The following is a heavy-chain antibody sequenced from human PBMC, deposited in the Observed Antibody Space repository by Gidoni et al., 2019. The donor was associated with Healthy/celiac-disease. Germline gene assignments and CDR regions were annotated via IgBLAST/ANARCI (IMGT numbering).Heavy chain of an antibody. CDR1: GYSISSGYY. J-gene: IGHJ4*02. Sequence: QVQLQESGPGLVKPSETLSLTCAVSGYSISSGYYWGWIRPPPGKGLEWIGSIYHSGSTYYNPSLKSRVTISVDTSKNQFSLKLSSVTAADTAVYYCARSDYGDFGDWGQGTLVTVSS. D-gene: IGHD4-17*01. CDR3: ARSDYGDFGD. CDR2: IYHSGST. V-gene: IGHV4-38-2*01.